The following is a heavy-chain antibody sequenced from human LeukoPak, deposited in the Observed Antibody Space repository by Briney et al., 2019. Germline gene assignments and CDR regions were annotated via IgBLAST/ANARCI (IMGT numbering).Heavy chain of an antibody. V-gene: IGHV3-21*01. D-gene: IGHD3-22*01. CDR2: ISSSSSYI. Sequence: GGSLRLSCAASGFTFSSYSMNWVRQAPGKGLEWVSSISSSSSYIYYADSVKGRFTISRDNAKNSLYLQMNSLRAEDTAVYYCARDIELIVDVGAQVDYWGQGTLVTVSS. J-gene: IGHJ4*02. CDR1: GFTFSSYS. CDR3: ARDIELIVDVGAQVDY.